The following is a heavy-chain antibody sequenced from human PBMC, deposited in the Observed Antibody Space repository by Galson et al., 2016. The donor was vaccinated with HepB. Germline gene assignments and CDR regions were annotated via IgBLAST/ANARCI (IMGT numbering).Heavy chain of an antibody. CDR2: ISYDGKSK. CDR3: ARAVYSDTGGSSRYFDL. D-gene: IGHD3-10*01. CDR1: GFTFIDYG. Sequence: SLRLSCAASGFTFIDYGVHWVRRAPGEGLEWVAVISYDGKSKNYADSVKGRFTVSRDNSKNTLYLQMNSLRGDDTAVYYCARAVYSDTGGSSRYFDLWGRGTLVTVSS. J-gene: IGHJ2*01. V-gene: IGHV3-30*03.